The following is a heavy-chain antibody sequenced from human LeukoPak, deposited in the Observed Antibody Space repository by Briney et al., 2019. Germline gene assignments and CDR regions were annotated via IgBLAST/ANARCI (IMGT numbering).Heavy chain of an antibody. J-gene: IGHJ4*02. CDR2: FDLGDGET. Sequence: ASVKVSCKVSGYTLTELSMHWVRQAPGKGLEWMGGFDLGDGETIFAQKFQGRVTMTEDTSTDTAYMEVRSLSSEDAGVYYCAAGDPWHLLDYWGQGTRVTVSS. D-gene: IGHD5-12*01. V-gene: IGHV1-24*01. CDR1: GYTLTELS. CDR3: AAGDPWHLLDY.